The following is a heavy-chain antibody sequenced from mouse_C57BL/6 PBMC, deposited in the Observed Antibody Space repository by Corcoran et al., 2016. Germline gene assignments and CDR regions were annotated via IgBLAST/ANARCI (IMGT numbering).Heavy chain of an antibody. CDR3: ARDTLGTAQATMGFAY. J-gene: IGHJ3*01. D-gene: IGHD3-2*02. V-gene: IGHV1-85*01. CDR2: IYPRDGST. CDR1: GYTFTSYD. Sequence: QVQLQQSGPELVKPGASVKLSCKASGYTFTSYDINWVKQRPGQGLEWIGWIYPRDGSTKYNEKFKGKATLTVDTSSSTAYMELHSLTSEDSAVYFCARDTLGTAQATMGFAYWGQGTLVTVSA.